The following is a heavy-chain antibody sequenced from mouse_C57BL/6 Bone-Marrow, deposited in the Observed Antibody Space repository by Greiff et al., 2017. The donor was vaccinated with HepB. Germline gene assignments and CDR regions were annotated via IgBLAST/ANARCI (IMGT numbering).Heavy chain of an antibody. D-gene: IGHD1-2*01. V-gene: IGHV1-64*01. Sequence: QVQLQQPGAELVKPGASVKLSCKASGYTFTRYCMHWVKQWPGQGLEWIGMLHPNSGSTNYNEKFKSKATLAVDKSSSTAYMQLSSLTSEDSAVYYCANQSPAKGNYWGQGTTLTVSS. CDR3: ANQSPAKGNY. CDR1: GYTFTRYC. J-gene: IGHJ2*01. CDR2: LHPNSGST.